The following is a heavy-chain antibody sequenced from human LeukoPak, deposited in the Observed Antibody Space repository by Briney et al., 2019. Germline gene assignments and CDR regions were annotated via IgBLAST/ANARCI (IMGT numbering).Heavy chain of an antibody. D-gene: IGHD1-26*01. CDR2: IYYSGST. CDR3: ARTVSGDYYGMDV. V-gene: IGHV4-59*08. CDR1: GGSISGYY. Sequence: SETLSLTCTVTGGSISGYYYNWIRQPPGKGLEWIGYIYYSGSTNYNPSLKSRVTISLDTSKDQFSLRLISVTAADTAVYYCARTVSGDYYGMDVWGRGTTVTVSS. J-gene: IGHJ6*02.